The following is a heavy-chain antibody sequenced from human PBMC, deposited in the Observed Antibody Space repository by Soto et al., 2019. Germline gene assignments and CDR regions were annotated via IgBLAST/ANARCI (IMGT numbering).Heavy chain of an antibody. CDR1: GGSISSYY. D-gene: IGHD1-26*01. J-gene: IGHJ6*02. Sequence: QVQLQESGPGLVKPSETLSLTCTVSGGSISSYYWSWIRQPPGKGLEWIGYFYYSGSTNYNPSLKSRVTISVDTSKNQFSLKLSSVTAADTAVYYCARGHSGSYRTGEGYYYGMDVWGQGTTVTVSS. V-gene: IGHV4-59*01. CDR3: ARGHSGSYRTGEGYYYGMDV. CDR2: FYYSGST.